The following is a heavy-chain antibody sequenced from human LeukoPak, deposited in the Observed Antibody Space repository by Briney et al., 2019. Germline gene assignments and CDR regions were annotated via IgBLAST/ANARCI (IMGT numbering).Heavy chain of an antibody. J-gene: IGHJ4*02. CDR3: ARQIATGHYDS. Sequence: PSETLSLTCGVSGYSISGGYYWGWIRQPPGKGLEWIGSIYYSGSTYYNPSLKSRVTISVDTSKNQFSLKVNSMTAADTAVYYCARQIATGHYDSWGQGTLVTVPS. CDR2: IYYSGST. V-gene: IGHV4-38-2*01. D-gene: IGHD1-1*01. CDR1: GYSISGGYY.